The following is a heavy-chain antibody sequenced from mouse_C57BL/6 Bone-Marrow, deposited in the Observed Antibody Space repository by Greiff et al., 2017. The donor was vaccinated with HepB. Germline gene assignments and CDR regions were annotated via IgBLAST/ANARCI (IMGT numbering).Heavy chain of an antibody. CDR2: IRSKSNNYAT. J-gene: IGHJ4*01. V-gene: IGHV10-1*01. CDR3: VRRRGGYAMDY. Sequence: EVKVVESGGGLVQPKGSLKLSCAASGFSFNTYAMNWVRQAPGKGLEWVARIRSKSNNYATYYADSVKDRFTISRDDSESMLYLQMNNLKTEDTAMYYCVRRRGGYAMDYWGQGTSVTVSS. CDR1: GFSFNTYA.